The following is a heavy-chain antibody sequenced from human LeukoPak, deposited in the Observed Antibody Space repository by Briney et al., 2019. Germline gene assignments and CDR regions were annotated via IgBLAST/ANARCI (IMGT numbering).Heavy chain of an antibody. V-gene: IGHV3-23*01. D-gene: IGHD2-2*02. J-gene: IGHJ4*02. CDR1: GFTFSSYA. Sequence: GGSLRLSCAASGFTFSSYAMSWVRQAPGKGLEWVSAISCSGGSTYYADSVKGRFTISRDNSKNTLYLQMNSLRAEDTAVYYCAKDGRYCSSTSCYTERDYWGQGTLVTVSS. CDR2: ISCSGGST. CDR3: AKDGRYCSSTSCYTERDY.